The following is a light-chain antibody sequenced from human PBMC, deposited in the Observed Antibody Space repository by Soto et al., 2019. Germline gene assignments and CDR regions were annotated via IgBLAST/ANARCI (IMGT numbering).Light chain of an antibody. Sequence: DIQMTQSPSSLSASVGDRVTITCQASQDISNYLNWYQQKPGKAPKLLIYDASKLETGAPSRFSGSGSGTDFTFTISSLQPEDIATYYCQQYDNLTLTFGGGTKVEIK. J-gene: IGKJ4*01. V-gene: IGKV1-33*01. CDR3: QQYDNLTLT. CDR1: QDISNY. CDR2: DAS.